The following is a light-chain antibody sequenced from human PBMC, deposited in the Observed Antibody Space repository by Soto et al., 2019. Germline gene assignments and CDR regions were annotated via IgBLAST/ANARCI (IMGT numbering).Light chain of an antibody. CDR2: GVS. CDR1: QSVGSTY. J-gene: IGKJ3*01. V-gene: IGKV3-20*01. Sequence: EIVLTQSPGTLSLSPGERATLSCRASQSVGSTYLAWYQQKPGQAPKLLIYGVSRRATGIPDRFSGSGSGTDFTLTISRPEPEDFAVYYCQQYGTSPLTFGPGTKVDI. CDR3: QQYGTSPLT.